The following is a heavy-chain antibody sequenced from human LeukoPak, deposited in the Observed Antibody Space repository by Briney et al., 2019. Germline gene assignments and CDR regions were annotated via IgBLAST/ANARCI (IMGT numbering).Heavy chain of an antibody. J-gene: IGHJ4*02. V-gene: IGHV4-59*01. D-gene: IGHD6-13*01. CDR1: GGSISSYY. CDR2: IYYSGST. Sequence: SETLSLTCTVSGGSISSYYWSWIRQPPGKGLEWIGYIYYSGSTNYNPSLKSRVTISVDTSKNQFSLELSSVTAADTAVYYCASFGGAAGIFDYWGQGTLVTVSS. CDR3: ASFGGAAGIFDY.